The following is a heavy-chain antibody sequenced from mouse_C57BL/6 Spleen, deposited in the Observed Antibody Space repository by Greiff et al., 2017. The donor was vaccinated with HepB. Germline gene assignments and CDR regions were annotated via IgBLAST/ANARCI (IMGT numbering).Heavy chain of an antibody. V-gene: IGHV1-82*01. CDR2: IYPGDGDT. J-gene: IGHJ3*01. CDR1: GYAFSSSW. Sequence: QVQLQQSGPELVKPGASVKISCKASGYAFSSSWMNWVKQRPGKGLEWIGRIYPGDGDTNYNGKFKGKATLTADKSSSTAYMQLSSLTSEDSAVYFCAKNYGSSPWLAYWGQGTLVTVSA. CDR3: AKNYGSSPWLAY. D-gene: IGHD1-1*01.